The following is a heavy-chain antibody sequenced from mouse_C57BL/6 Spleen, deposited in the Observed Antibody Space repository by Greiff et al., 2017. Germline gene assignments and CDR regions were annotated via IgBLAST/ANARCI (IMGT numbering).Heavy chain of an antibody. J-gene: IGHJ1*03. Sequence: EVQLVESGGGLVQPGGSLKLSCAASGFTFSDYYMYWVRQTPEKRLEWVAYISNGGGSTYYPDTVKGRFTISRDNAKNTLYLQMSRLKSEDTAMYYCSRPGYGSSYGYFDVWGTGTTVTVSS. CDR1: GFTFSDYY. CDR2: ISNGGGST. D-gene: IGHD1-1*01. V-gene: IGHV5-12*01. CDR3: SRPGYGSSYGYFDV.